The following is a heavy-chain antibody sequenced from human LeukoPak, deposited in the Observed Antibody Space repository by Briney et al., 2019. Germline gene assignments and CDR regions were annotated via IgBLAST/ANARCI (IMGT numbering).Heavy chain of an antibody. Sequence: PSETLSLTCTVSGGSISSYYWSWIRQPPGKGLEWIGYIYYSGSTNCNPSLKSRVTISVDTSKNQFSLKLSSVTAADTAVYYCARHRVIRYSGYESGTPRNDNWFDPGAREPWSPSPQ. CDR1: GGSISSYY. CDR2: IYYSGST. CDR3: ARHRVIRYSGYESGTPRNDNWFDP. J-gene: IGHJ5*02. D-gene: IGHD5-12*01. V-gene: IGHV4-59*08.